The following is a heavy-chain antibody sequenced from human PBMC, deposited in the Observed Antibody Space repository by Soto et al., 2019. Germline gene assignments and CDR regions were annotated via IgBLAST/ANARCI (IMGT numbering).Heavy chain of an antibody. D-gene: IGHD3-10*01. V-gene: IGHV3-15*01. Sequence: PGGSLRLSCAASGFTFSSAWMSWVRQAPGKGLEWVGRIKSKTDGGTTDYAAPVKGRFTISRDDSKNTLYLQMNSLKTEDTAVYYCTTVGPVRGVIMGRTAKNYYMDVWGKGTTVTVSS. CDR1: GFTFSSAW. J-gene: IGHJ6*03. CDR2: IKSKTDGGTT. CDR3: TTVGPVRGVIMGRTAKNYYMDV.